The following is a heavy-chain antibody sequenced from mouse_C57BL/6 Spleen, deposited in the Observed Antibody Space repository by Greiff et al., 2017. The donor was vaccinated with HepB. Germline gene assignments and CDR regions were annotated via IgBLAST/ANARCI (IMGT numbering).Heavy chain of an antibody. V-gene: IGHV5-4*03. J-gene: IGHJ2*01. CDR1: GFTFSSYA. CDR2: ISDGGSYT. Sequence: DVMLVESGGGLVKPGGSLKLSCAASGFTFSSYAMSWVRQTPEKRLEWVATISDGGSYTYYPDNVKGRFTISRDNAKNNLYLQMSHLKSEDTAMYYCARGYGYTHYFDYWGQGTTLTVSS. CDR3: ARGYGYTHYFDY. D-gene: IGHD2-2*01.